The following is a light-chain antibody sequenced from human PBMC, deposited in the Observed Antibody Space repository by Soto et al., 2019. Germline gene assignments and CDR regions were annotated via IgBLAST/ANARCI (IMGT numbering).Light chain of an antibody. CDR2: DVS. V-gene: IGLV2-14*01. CDR3: SSYTSSSTLV. CDR1: SSDVGGYNY. Sequence: TQPGCVSGSPGEAVTILCTGTSSDVGGYNYVSWYQQHPGKAPKLMIYDVSNRPSGVSNRFSGSKSGNTASLTISGLQAEDEADYYCSSYTSSSTLVFGTGTKVTVL. J-gene: IGLJ1*01.